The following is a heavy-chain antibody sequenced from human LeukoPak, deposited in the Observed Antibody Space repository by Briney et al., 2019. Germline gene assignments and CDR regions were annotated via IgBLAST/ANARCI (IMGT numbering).Heavy chain of an antibody. CDR1: GYTFTSYG. CDR2: ISAYNGNT. J-gene: IGHJ6*02. V-gene: IGHV1-18*01. D-gene: IGHD2-2*01. Sequence: ASVKVSCKASGYTFTSYGISWMRQAPGQGLEWMGWISAYNGNTNYAQKLQGRVTMTTDTSTSTAYMELRSLRSDDTAVYYCAREVRRHRYCSSTSCKPYGMDVWGQGTTVTVSS. CDR3: AREVRRHRYCSSTSCKPYGMDV.